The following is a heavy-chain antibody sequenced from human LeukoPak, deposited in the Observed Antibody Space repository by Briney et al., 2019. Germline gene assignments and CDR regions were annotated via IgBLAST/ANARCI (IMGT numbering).Heavy chain of an antibody. CDR1: GYTFTGYY. Sequence: ASVKVSCKASGYTFTGYYMHWVRQAPGQGLEWMGWINPNSGGTNYAQKFQGRGTMTRDTSISTAYMELSRLRSDDTAVYYCASQYSSGWYVQRYYFDYWGQGTLVTVSS. D-gene: IGHD6-19*01. CDR3: ASQYSSGWYVQRYYFDY. CDR2: INPNSGGT. V-gene: IGHV1-2*02. J-gene: IGHJ4*02.